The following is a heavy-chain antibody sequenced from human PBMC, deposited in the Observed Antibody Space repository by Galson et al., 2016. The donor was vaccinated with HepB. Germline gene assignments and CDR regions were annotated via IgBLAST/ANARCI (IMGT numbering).Heavy chain of an antibody. CDR2: VSDAGSVT. CDR3: AKEGHVGGGTWRADFDY. Sequence: SLRLSCAASGLTFSSYGMHWVRQAPGRGLEWVAVVSDAGSVTYYADSVKGRFIISRDNSKDTLHLQMNSLRAEDTAVYFCAKEGHVGGGTWRADFDYWGQGTLVTVSS. J-gene: IGHJ4*02. CDR1: GLTFSSYG. V-gene: IGHV3-30*18. D-gene: IGHD1-26*01.